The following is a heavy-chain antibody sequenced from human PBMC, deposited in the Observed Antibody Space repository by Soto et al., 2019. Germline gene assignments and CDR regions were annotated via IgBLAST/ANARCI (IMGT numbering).Heavy chain of an antibody. Sequence: GASVKVCCKASGDTFTGYALHWVRQDPGQRLEWMGWINAGNGNTKYSQKFQGRVTITMDTSASTAYMELSSLRSEDTAVYYCARAVAVPADFDYWGQGTLVTVSS. CDR2: INAGNGNT. V-gene: IGHV1-3*01. D-gene: IGHD6-19*01. J-gene: IGHJ4*02. CDR1: GDTFTGYA. CDR3: ARAVAVPADFDY.